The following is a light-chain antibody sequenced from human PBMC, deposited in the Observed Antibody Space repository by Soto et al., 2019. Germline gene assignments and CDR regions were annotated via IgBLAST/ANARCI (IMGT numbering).Light chain of an antibody. V-gene: IGKV1-5*03. CDR3: QQYSGYPWT. Sequence: DIQMTQSPSTLSASVGDRVTITFRASQSISNWLAWYQQKLGKAPKLLIYKASSLESGVPSRFSGSGSGTEFTLTISSLQPDDFATYYCQQYSGYPWTFGQGTKVEIK. J-gene: IGKJ1*01. CDR2: KAS. CDR1: QSISNW.